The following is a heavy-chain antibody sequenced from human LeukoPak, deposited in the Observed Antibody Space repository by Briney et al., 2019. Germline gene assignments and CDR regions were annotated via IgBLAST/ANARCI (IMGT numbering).Heavy chain of an antibody. CDR1: GGSISSYY. J-gene: IGHJ5*02. V-gene: IGHV4-59*01. CDR3: ARESAWFDP. CDR2: IYYSGST. Sequence: SETLSLTCTVSGGSISSYYWSWIRQPPGKGLEWIGYIYYSGSTSYNPSLKSRVTISVDTSKNQFSLKLSSVTAADTAVYYCARESAWFDPWGQGTLVTVSS.